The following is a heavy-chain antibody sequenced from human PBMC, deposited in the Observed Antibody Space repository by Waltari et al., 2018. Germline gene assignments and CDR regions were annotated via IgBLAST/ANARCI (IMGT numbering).Heavy chain of an antibody. CDR1: GGLRSSYY. Sequence: QVQLQESGPGLVKPSETLSLTCTVSGGLRSSYYWPWIRPPPGKGLAWIGFINYRGNTNYTPSLKSQVTISVDTSNNQFSLRLTSVTAADTAVYYCARGRLDGSRYAFDIWGQGTMVTVSS. D-gene: IGHD4-17*01. CDR3: ARGRLDGSRYAFDI. CDR2: INYRGNT. J-gene: IGHJ3*02. V-gene: IGHV4-59*01.